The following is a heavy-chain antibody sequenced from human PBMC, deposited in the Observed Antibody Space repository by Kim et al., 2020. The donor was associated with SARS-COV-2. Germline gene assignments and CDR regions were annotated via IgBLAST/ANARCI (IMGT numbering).Heavy chain of an antibody. CDR3: ARDPNIVATIGDFDY. J-gene: IGHJ4*02. Sequence: DSVKGRFTISRDNSKNTLYLQMNSLRAEDTAVYYCARDPNIVATIGDFDYWGQGTLVTVSS. V-gene: IGHV3-30*07. D-gene: IGHD5-12*01.